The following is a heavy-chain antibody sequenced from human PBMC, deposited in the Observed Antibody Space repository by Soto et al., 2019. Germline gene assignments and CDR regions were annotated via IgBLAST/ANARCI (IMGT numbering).Heavy chain of an antibody. CDR3: ARAYDILTGHYYFDY. D-gene: IGHD3-9*01. Sequence: EVQLVESGGGLVKPGGSLRLSCAASGFTFSSYSMNWVRQAPGKGLEWVSSISSSSSYIYYADSVKGRFTIARDNAKTSLYLQMNSLRAEDTAVYYCARAYDILTGHYYFDYWGQGTLVTVSS. CDR2: ISSSSSYI. V-gene: IGHV3-21*01. CDR1: GFTFSSYS. J-gene: IGHJ4*02.